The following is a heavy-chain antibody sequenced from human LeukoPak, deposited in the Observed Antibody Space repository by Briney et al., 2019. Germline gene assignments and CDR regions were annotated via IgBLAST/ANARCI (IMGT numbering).Heavy chain of an antibody. V-gene: IGHV1-69*06. Sequence: ASVKVSCKASGGTFSSYAISWVRQAPGQGLEWMGGIIPIFGTANYAQKFQGRVTITADKSTSTAYMELSSLRSEDTAVYYCARGDFWSGPNDYWGQGTLVTVSS. CDR1: GGTFSSYA. CDR2: IIPIFGTA. D-gene: IGHD3-3*01. CDR3: ARGDFWSGPNDY. J-gene: IGHJ4*02.